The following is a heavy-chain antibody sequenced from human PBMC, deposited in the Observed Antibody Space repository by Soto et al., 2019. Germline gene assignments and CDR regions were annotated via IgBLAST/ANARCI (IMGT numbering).Heavy chain of an antibody. Sequence: EVQLVESGGGLVKPGGSLTLSCAASGFTFSNAWMNWVRRAPGRGLEWVGLIKRKIDCGPTYYAAPVKGRFTISRDDSEDTMYLQMNNLKTEDTAVYYCTAGVGATEVDYWGRGTLVTVSS. CDR3: TAGVGATEVDY. V-gene: IGHV3-15*01. D-gene: IGHD1-26*01. CDR1: GFTFSNAW. J-gene: IGHJ4*02. CDR2: IKRKIDCGPT.